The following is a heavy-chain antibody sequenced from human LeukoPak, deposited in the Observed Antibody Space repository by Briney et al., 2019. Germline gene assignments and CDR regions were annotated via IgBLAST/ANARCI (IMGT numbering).Heavy chain of an antibody. D-gene: IGHD5-18*01. V-gene: IGHV4-34*01. J-gene: IGHJ4*02. CDR3: ARGFRGYSYGYVDY. CDR1: GGSFSGYY. CDR2: INHSGST. Sequence: SETLSLTCAVYGGSFSGYYWSWIRQPPGKGLEWIGEINHSGSTNYNPSLRSRVTISVDTSKNQFSLKLSSVTAADTAVYYCARGFRGYSYGYVDYWGQGTLVTVSS.